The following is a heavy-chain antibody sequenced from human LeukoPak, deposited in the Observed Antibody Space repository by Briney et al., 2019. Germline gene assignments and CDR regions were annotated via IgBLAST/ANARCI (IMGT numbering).Heavy chain of an antibody. D-gene: IGHD1-7*01. CDR3: AKVWDNWNYGGAFDI. Sequence: GGSLRLSCAASGFTFSSYGMHWVRQAPGKGLEWVAFIRYDGSNKYYADSVKGRFTISRDNSKNTLYLQMNSLRAEDTAVYYCAKVWDNWNYGGAFDIWGQGTMVTVSS. CDR1: GFTFSSYG. CDR2: IRYDGSNK. V-gene: IGHV3-30*02. J-gene: IGHJ3*02.